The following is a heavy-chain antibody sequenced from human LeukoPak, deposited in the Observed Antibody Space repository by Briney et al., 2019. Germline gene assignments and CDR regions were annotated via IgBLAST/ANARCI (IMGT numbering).Heavy chain of an antibody. Sequence: GEPLKISCQGCGYTFTDYWIGWVRQMPGKGLEWMGIIYPGDSDTRYSPSFQGQVTISADKSITTAYLQWSSLKASDTAMYYCARPLYGSGMYFSFDYWGRGTLVTVSS. J-gene: IGHJ4*02. V-gene: IGHV5-51*01. CDR1: GYTFTDYW. CDR2: IYPGDSDT. CDR3: ARPLYGSGMYFSFDY. D-gene: IGHD3-10*01.